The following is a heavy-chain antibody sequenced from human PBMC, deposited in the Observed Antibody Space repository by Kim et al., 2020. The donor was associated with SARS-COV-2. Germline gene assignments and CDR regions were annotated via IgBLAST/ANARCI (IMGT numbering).Heavy chain of an antibody. Sequence: SETLSLTCTVSGGSISSYYWSWIRQPPGKGLEWIGYIYYSGSTNYNPSLKSRVTISVDTSKNQFSLKLSSVTAADTAVYYCARSTFGDGYNYPFDYWGQGTLVTGS. CDR3: ARSTFGDGYNYPFDY. V-gene: IGHV4-59*13. CDR1: GGSISSYY. CDR2: IYYSGST. D-gene: IGHD5-12*01. J-gene: IGHJ4*02.